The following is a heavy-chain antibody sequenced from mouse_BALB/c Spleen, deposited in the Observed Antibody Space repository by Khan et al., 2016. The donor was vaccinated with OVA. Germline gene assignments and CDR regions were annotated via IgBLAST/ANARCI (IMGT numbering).Heavy chain of an antibody. Sequence: QIQLVQSGPELKKPGETVKISCMASGYTFTNYGMDWVKQAPGKGLKWMGWINTYTGEPTYADYFKGRFAFSLETSASTAYLQINNLKNEDTATXFCERREYYRSFAYGGQGNLVTVSA. V-gene: IGHV9-3-1*01. D-gene: IGHD2-14*01. J-gene: IGHJ3*01. CDR3: ERREYYRSFAY. CDR1: GYTFTNYG. CDR2: INTYTGEP.